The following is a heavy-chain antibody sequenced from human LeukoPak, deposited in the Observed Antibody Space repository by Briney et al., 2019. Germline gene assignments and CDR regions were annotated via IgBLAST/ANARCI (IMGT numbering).Heavy chain of an antibody. CDR1: DGSISSGSYY. Sequence: SETLSLTCTVSDGSISSGSYYWNWIRQPAGKGLEWIGRIYTSGSTNYNPSLKSRVTISVDTSKNQFSLKLSSVTAADTAVYYCARAPLYYYASDFDYWGQGTLVTVSS. J-gene: IGHJ4*02. D-gene: IGHD3-10*01. CDR3: ARAPLYYYASDFDY. CDR2: IYTSGST. V-gene: IGHV4-61*02.